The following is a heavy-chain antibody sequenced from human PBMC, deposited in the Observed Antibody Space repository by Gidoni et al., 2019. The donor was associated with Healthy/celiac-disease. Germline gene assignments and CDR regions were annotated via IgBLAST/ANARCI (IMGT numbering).Heavy chain of an antibody. V-gene: IGHV3-21*01. Sequence: EVQLVESGGGLVKPGGSLRLSGAASGFTFSSYSMNWVRQAPGKGLEWVSSISSSSSYIYYADSVKGRFTISRDNAKNSLYLQMNSLRAEDTAVYYCARPPLYDFTGPFDIWGQGTMVTVSS. CDR1: GFTFSSYS. CDR3: ARPPLYDFTGPFDI. D-gene: IGHD3-3*01. J-gene: IGHJ3*02. CDR2: ISSSSSYI.